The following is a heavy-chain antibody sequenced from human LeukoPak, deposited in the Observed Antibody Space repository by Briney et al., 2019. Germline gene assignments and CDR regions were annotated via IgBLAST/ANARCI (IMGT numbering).Heavy chain of an antibody. CDR1: GFTFTNYA. CDR2: ISCDGNDK. J-gene: IGHJ6*02. D-gene: IGHD2-2*01. V-gene: IGHV3-30*18. CDR3: AKDAVNCSGTSCSYGMDV. Sequence: GGSLRLSCAASGFTFTNYAIHWVRQAPGKGLEWVAFISCDGNDKYYADSVKGRFTTSRDSSDNTLYLQMHSLRPEDTAVYSCAKDAVNCSGTSCSYGMDVWGQGTTVTVSS.